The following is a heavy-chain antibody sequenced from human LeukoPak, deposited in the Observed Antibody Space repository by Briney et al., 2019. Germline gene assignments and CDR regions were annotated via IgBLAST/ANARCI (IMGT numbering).Heavy chain of an antibody. CDR1: GGSISSYY. CDR3: ARDTRGYCSGGSCSMFDY. D-gene: IGHD2-15*01. Sequence: PSETLSLTCTVSGGSISSYYWSWIRQPPGKGLDWIGYVYYSGSTNYNPSLKSRVTISVDTSKNQFSLKLSSVTAADTAVYYCARDTRGYCSGGSCSMFDYWGQGTLVTVSS. J-gene: IGHJ4*02. V-gene: IGHV4-59*01. CDR2: VYYSGST.